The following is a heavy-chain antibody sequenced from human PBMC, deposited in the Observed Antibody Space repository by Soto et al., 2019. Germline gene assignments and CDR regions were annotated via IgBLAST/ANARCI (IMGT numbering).Heavy chain of an antibody. D-gene: IGHD2-21*01. V-gene: IGHV4-30-2*01. J-gene: IGHJ4*02. CDR3: ARGNVVAIYY. CDR1: GGSISSGGYS. Sequence: QLQLQESGSGLVKPSQTLSLTCAFSGGSISSGGYSWSSIRQPPGKGLAWIGYIYHSGSTYYNPALTSRVTILVDRPKNQFSLTLRSVTASDTAVYYCARGNVVAIYYWGQVTLVTFSA. CDR2: IYHSGST.